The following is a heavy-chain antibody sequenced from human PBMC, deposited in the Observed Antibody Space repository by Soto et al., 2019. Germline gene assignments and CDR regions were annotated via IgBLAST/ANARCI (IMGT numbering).Heavy chain of an antibody. V-gene: IGHV3-15*01. J-gene: IGHJ6*03. CDR3: TTVRGVYNYYYYMDV. Sequence: GGSLRLSCAASGFTFSNAWMSWVRQAPGKGLEWVGRIKSKTDGGTTDYAAPVKGRFTISRDDSKNTLYLQMNSLKTEDTAVYYCTTVRGVYNYYYYMDVWGKGTTVTVSS. CDR2: IKSKTDGGTT. CDR1: GFTFSNAW. D-gene: IGHD3-10*01.